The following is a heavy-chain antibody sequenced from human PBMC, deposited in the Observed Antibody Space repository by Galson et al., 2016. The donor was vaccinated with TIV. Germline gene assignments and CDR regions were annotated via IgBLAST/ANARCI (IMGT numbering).Heavy chain of an antibody. D-gene: IGHD5-24*01. Sequence: SLRLSCAASGFSFIDYSMRWVRQAPGTGLEWVASMKEEGTEQYNVNAVKGRFTISRDGAGNSVYLQMSSLGVEDTAVYFCARWRGRQSEFDSWGQGTLVTVSA. CDR3: ARWRGRQSEFDS. CDR1: GFSFIDYS. J-gene: IGHJ4*02. V-gene: IGHV3-7*01. CDR2: MKEEGTEQ.